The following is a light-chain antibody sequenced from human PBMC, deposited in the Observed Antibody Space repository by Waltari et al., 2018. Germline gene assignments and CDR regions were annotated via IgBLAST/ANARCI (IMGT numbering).Light chain of an antibody. CDR3: QSADSSGTYVV. V-gene: IGLV3-25*03. Sequence: SYELTQPPSVSVSPGQTARISCSGDALPQQYAYWYQQKPGQAPVLVTYNDGGRPAGIPERFSGSSSGTTVTLTISGVQAEDEADYYCQSADSSGTYVVFGGGTKLTVL. CDR2: NDG. CDR1: ALPQQY. J-gene: IGLJ2*01.